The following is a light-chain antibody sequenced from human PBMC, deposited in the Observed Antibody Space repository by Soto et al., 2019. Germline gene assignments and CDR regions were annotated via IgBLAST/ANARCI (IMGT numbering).Light chain of an antibody. CDR2: EVS. CDR3: SSYTTTSTVV. CDR1: SSDVGGYNY. J-gene: IGLJ2*01. V-gene: IGLV2-14*01. Sequence: QSVLTQPPSASGSPGQSVTISCTGTSSDVGGYNYVSWYQQHPGKVPKLIIYEVSNRPSGVSNRFSGSKSGNTASLTVSGLQAEDEADYYCSSYTTTSTVVFGGGTKLTVL.